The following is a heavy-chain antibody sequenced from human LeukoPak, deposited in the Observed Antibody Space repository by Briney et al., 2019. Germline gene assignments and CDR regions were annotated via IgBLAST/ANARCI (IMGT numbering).Heavy chain of an antibody. J-gene: IGHJ3*02. V-gene: IGHV4-59*01. CDR1: GGSTSSYY. CDR3: ARENDFDAFDI. Sequence: SETLSLTCTASGGSTSSYYWSWIRQPPGKGLEWIGYIYYSGSTNYNPSLKSRVTISVDTSKNQFSLKLSSVTAADTAVYYCARENDFDAFDIWGQGTMVTVSS. D-gene: IGHD2-21*02. CDR2: IYYSGST.